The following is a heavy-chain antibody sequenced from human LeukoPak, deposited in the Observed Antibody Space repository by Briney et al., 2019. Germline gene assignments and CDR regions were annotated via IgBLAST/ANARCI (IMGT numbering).Heavy chain of an antibody. V-gene: IGHV3-23*01. CDR2: ISGSGGSP. J-gene: IGHJ4*02. D-gene: IGHD3-3*01. Sequence: GGSLRLSCAASGFIFSNYAMHWVRQAPGKGLEWVSSISGSGGSPYYADSVKGRFTISRDNSKNTLYLQMNSLRAEDTAVYYCARGSFGADYWGQGTLVTVSS. CDR3: ARGSFGADY. CDR1: GFIFSNYA.